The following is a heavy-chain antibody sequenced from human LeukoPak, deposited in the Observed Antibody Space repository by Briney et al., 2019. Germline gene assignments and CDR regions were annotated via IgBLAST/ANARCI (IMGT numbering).Heavy chain of an antibody. CDR2: ISSSGSYI. D-gene: IGHD6-13*01. J-gene: IGHJ4*02. V-gene: IGHV3-21*01. CDR3: ARAYSSSWYLLDY. Sequence: KPGGSLRLSCAASGFTFSSYSMNWVRQAPGKGLEWVSSISSSGSYIYYADSVKGRFTISRDNAKNSLYLQMNSLRAEDTAVYYCARAYSSSWYLLDYWGQGTLVTVSS. CDR1: GFTFSSYS.